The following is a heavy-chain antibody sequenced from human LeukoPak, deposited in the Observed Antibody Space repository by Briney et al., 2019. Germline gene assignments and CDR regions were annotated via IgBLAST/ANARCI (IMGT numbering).Heavy chain of an antibody. CDR1: GSAFSGYT. Sequence: SVKVSCKASGSAFSGYTITWVRQAPGQGLEWVGGIITNLASTNYAQKFQGRVTISADDSTGTAYMQLRSLTSEDTAFYYCALAFSGYDRWFPEPPDQWGQGTLVTVSS. CDR3: ALAFSGYDRWFPEPPDQ. V-gene: IGHV1-69*13. CDR2: IITNLAST. J-gene: IGHJ4*02. D-gene: IGHD5-12*01.